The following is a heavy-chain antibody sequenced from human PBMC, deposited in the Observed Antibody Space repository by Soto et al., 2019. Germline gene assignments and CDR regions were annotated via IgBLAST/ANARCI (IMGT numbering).Heavy chain of an antibody. Sequence: SETLSLTCTVSGGSISSYYWSWIRQPPGKGLEWIGYIYYSGSTNYNPSLKSRVTISVDTSKNQFSLKLSSVTAADTAVYYCARVCGRTLHYWDQGTLVTVSS. CDR1: GGSISSYY. J-gene: IGHJ4*02. V-gene: IGHV4-59*01. D-gene: IGHD2-8*01. CDR3: ARVCGRTLHY. CDR2: IYYSGST.